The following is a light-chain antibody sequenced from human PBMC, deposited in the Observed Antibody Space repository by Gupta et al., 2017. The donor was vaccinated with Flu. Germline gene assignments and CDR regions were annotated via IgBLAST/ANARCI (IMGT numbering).Light chain of an antibody. J-gene: IGKJ2*01. CDR2: TAS. Sequence: IHMTQSPASLSAFVGDSVTITCRASQSISRHLNWYQHKTGEAPKLLIFTASKVQGGVPSRFSGSGYGTDFTLTIRRRQPEEFATYYCQHTHSTPRQFGQGTKLDIK. CDR3: QHTHSTPRQ. CDR1: QSISRH. V-gene: IGKV1-39*01.